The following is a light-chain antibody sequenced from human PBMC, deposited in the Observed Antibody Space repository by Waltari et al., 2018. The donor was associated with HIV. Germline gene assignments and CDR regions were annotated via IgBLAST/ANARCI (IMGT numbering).Light chain of an antibody. CDR2: DVS. Sequence: DIQMTQSPSSLSASVGDRVTITCQASQHIATNLNWFQQKPGKAPKLLIYDVSKLETGIPSRSTGGGSGATVSVNITSLRPEDSATYYCLQYDDLPLTFGGGTKVELK. CDR1: QHIATN. CDR3: LQYDDLPLT. J-gene: IGKJ4*01. V-gene: IGKV1-33*01.